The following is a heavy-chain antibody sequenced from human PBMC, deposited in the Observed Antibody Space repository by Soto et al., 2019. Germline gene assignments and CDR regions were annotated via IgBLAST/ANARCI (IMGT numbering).Heavy chain of an antibody. Sequence: GASVKVSCKASGYTFTTYYMHWVRQAPGQGLEWMGIINPSGGSATYAQKFQGRVTMTRDTSTSTVYVELSSLRSEDTAVYYCARGRYGVNEPADYWGQGTLVTVSS. CDR3: ARGRYGVNEPADY. J-gene: IGHJ4*02. CDR2: INPSGGSA. CDR1: GYTFTTYY. V-gene: IGHV1-46*01. D-gene: IGHD4-17*01.